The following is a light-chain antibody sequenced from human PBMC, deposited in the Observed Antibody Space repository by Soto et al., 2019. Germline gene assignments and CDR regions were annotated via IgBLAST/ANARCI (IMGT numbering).Light chain of an antibody. CDR3: VSYTSSTTYV. CDR1: SSDVGGSNF. CDR2: DVA. Sequence: QSVLPQPASVSDSPGQSITISCTGTSSDVGGSNFVSWYQQHPGKPPKLIIYDVANRPSGVSNRFSGSKSGSTASLIISRLQTEDEADYYCVSYTSSTTYVFGTGTKLTVL. J-gene: IGLJ1*01. V-gene: IGLV2-14*03.